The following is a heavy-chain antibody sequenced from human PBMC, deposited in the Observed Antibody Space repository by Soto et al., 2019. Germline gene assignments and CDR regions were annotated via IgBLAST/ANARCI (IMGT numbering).Heavy chain of an antibody. CDR3: ARGGSTWSAEYYQH. V-gene: IGHV1-18*01. D-gene: IGHD6-13*01. J-gene: IGHJ1*01. Sequence: QVHLVQSVAEVKKPGASVKVSCKTSGYTFTNYGISWVRPAPGQVPQWMGWISCYNGDTKYAQTLQGRVTMTTDTSTSTAYMELRSLRADDTAVYYCARGGSTWSAEYYQHWGQGTVVSVS. CDR2: ISCYNGDT. CDR1: GYTFTNYG.